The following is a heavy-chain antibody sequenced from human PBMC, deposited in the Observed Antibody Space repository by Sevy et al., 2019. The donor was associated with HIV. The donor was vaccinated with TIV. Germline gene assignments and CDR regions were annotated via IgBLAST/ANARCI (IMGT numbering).Heavy chain of an antibody. D-gene: IGHD1-1*01. V-gene: IGHV3-23*01. Sequence: GGSLRLSCAASGFTFRRYAMNWVRQAPGKGLQWVSAVSGSARTTYYADSVKGRFTVSRDNSRNILYLQMNNLRADDTAVYYCAREDLGYNNGRNDALNFWGQGTMVTVSS. J-gene: IGHJ3*01. CDR2: VSGSARTT. CDR3: AREDLGYNNGRNDALNF. CDR1: GFTFRRYA.